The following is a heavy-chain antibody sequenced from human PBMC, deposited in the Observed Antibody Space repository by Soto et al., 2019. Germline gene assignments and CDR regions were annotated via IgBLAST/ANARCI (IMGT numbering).Heavy chain of an antibody. CDR2: IIPIFGTA. J-gene: IGHJ5*02. CDR3: ARAPPTPSDYGDYDWFDP. Sequence: GASVKVSCKASGGTFSSYAISWVRQAPGQGLEWMGGIIPIFGTANYAQKFQGRVTITADKSTSTAYMELSSLRSEDTAVYYCARAPPTPSDYGDYDWFDPWGQGTLVTVSS. D-gene: IGHD4-17*01. V-gene: IGHV1-69*06. CDR1: GGTFSSYA.